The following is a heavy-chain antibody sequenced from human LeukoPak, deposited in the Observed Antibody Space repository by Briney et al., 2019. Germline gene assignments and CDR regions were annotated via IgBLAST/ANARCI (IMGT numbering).Heavy chain of an antibody. D-gene: IGHD1-26*01. CDR2: IDRNGDST. CDR3: ARVGATHDAFDI. CDR1: GFTFDDYG. J-gene: IGHJ3*02. V-gene: IGHV3-20*04. Sequence: GGSLRLSCAASGFTFDDYGMSWVRQAPGKGLEWVSGIDRNGDSTGYADSVEGRFTISRDNAKNSLYLQMNSLRAEDTAVYYCARVGATHDAFDIWGQGTMVTVSS.